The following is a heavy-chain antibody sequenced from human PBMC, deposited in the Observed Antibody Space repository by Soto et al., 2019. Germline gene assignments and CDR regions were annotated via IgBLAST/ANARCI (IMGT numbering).Heavy chain of an antibody. J-gene: IGHJ5*02. V-gene: IGHV3-30*18. D-gene: IGHD2-2*01. CDR3: AKDRPDQLLWNWFDP. CDR1: GFTFSSYG. CDR2: ISYDGSNK. Sequence: PGGSLRLSCAASGFTFSSYGMHWVRQAPGKGLEWVAVISYDGSNKYYADSVKGRFTISRDNSKNTLYLQMNSPRAEDTAVYYCAKDRPDQLLWNWFDPWGQGTLVTVSS.